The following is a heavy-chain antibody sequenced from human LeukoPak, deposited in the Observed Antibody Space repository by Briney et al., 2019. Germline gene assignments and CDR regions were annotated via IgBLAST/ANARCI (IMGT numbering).Heavy chain of an antibody. CDR2: IIPIFGTA. Sequence: SVKLSCKASGGTFSSYAISWVRHAPGQGLEWRGGIIPIFGTANYAQKFQGRVTITTDEYPRTAYMELSSLRSEDTDVYYCASSSRGEGYSSLGWFDPWGQGTLVTVSS. CDR1: GGTFSSYA. D-gene: IGHD6-13*01. CDR3: ASSSRGEGYSSLGWFDP. J-gene: IGHJ5*02. V-gene: IGHV1-69*05.